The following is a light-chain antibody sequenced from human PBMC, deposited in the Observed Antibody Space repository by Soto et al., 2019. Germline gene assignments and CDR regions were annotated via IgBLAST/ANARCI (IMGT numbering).Light chain of an antibody. CDR1: QSVSNN. Sequence: EIVMPQYPAILSVSPGDRATLSCRAGQSVSNNLAWYQQKPGQTPRLVIYGASNRATGVPARFSGSGSGTDFTLTISSLQSDDFATYYCQQYNSYSFGQGAKVDIK. CDR2: GAS. V-gene: IGKV3-15*01. CDR3: QQYNSYS. J-gene: IGKJ1*01.